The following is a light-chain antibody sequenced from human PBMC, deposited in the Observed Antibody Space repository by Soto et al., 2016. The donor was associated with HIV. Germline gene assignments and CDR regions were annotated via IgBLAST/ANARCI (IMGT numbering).Light chain of an antibody. CDR2: AAS. Sequence: AIRMTQSPSSFSASTGDRVTITCRANQTISSYLAWYQQKPGKAPKFLIYAASTLQSGVPSRFSGSGSGTDFTLTISCLQSEDFATYYCQQYYSYPPTFGQRA. CDR1: QTISSY. CDR3: QQYYSYPPT. V-gene: IGKV1-8*01. J-gene: IGKJ1*01.